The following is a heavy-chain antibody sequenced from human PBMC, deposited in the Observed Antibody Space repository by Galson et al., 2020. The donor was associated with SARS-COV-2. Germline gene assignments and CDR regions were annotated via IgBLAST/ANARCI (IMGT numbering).Heavy chain of an antibody. J-gene: IGHJ4*02. D-gene: IGHD6-19*01. V-gene: IGHV4-61*02. CDR3: AAGPVAGTGE. CDR2: IHSSGFT. Sequence: SETLSLTCAVSGGSISGTDHYWSWIRQPAGKGLEWIGRIHSSGFTYYNPSLKSRVAISVDTSKNQFSLKVTSVTAADTAVYFCAAGPVAGTGEWGQGALVTVSS. CDR1: GGSISGTDHY.